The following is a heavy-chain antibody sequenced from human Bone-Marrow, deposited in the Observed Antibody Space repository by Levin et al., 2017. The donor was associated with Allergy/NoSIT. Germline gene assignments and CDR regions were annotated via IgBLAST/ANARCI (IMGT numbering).Heavy chain of an antibody. D-gene: IGHD2-2*01. CDR2: IRSKDYGGTT. CDR3: TRGYCNRNSCYREFDY. J-gene: IGHJ4*02. CDR1: GFTFGDYA. Sequence: GESLKISCTASGFTFGDYAMSWVRQAPGKGLEWVGFIRSKDYGGTTEYAASVNGRFTISRDDSKSIAYLQMNSLKTEDTAVYYCTRGYCNRNSCYREFDYWGQGTLVTVSS. V-gene: IGHV3-49*04.